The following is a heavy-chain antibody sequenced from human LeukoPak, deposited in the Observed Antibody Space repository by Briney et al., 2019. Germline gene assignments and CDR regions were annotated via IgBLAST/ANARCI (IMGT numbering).Heavy chain of an antibody. V-gene: IGHV4-34*01. Sequence: SETLSLTCAVYGGSFSGYYWSWIRQPPGKGLEWIGEINHSGSTNYNPSLKSRVTISVDTSKNQFSLKLSSVTAADTAVYYCARDSSLVWGQGTLVTVSS. D-gene: IGHD2/OR15-2a*01. CDR3: ARDSSLV. CDR1: GGSFSGYY. J-gene: IGHJ4*02. CDR2: INHSGST.